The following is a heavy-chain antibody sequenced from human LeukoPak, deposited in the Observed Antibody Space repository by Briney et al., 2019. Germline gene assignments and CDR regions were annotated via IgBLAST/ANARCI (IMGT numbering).Heavy chain of an antibody. J-gene: IGHJ6*02. V-gene: IGHV1-18*01. D-gene: IGHD2-2*01. CDR3: ARDYNIVVVPAAMGSYYGMDV. Sequence: ASVKVSCKASGYTFTSYGISWVRQAPGQGLEWMGWISAYNGNTNYAQKLQGRVTMTTDTSTSTAYMELRSLRSDDTAVNYCARDYNIVVVPAAMGSYYGMDVWGQGTTVTVSS. CDR1: GYTFTSYG. CDR2: ISAYNGNT.